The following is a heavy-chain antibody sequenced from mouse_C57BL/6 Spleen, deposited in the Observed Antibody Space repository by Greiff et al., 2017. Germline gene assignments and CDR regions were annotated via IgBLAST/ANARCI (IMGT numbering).Heavy chain of an antibody. Sequence: EVQLQQPGPELVKPGASVKISCKASGYTFTDYYMNWVKQSHGQSLEWIGDITPNTGGTSYNQKFKGKATLTVDKSSSTAYMELRSLTSEDAAVYYCASGRLGGHWYFDVWGTGTTVTVSS. CDR2: ITPNTGGT. J-gene: IGHJ1*03. V-gene: IGHV1-26*01. D-gene: IGHD2-4*01. CDR3: ASGRLGGHWYFDV. CDR1: GYTFTDYY.